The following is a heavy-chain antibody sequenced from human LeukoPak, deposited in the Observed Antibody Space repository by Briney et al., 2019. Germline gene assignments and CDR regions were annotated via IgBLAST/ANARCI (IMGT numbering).Heavy chain of an antibody. D-gene: IGHD6-13*01. V-gene: IGHV4-39*01. CDR1: GGSISGSSYF. CDR3: ARPYSSSWFGAFDI. J-gene: IGHJ3*02. CDR2: IYYSGSA. Sequence: SETLSLTCTVSGGSISGSSYFWGWIRQPPGKGLEWIGNIYYSGSAYYNPSLKSRVAISVDTSKNQFSLKLSSVTAADTAVYYCARPYSSSWFGAFDIWGQGTMVTVSS.